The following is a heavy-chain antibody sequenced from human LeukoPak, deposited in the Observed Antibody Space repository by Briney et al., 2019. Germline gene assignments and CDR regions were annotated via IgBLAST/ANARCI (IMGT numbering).Heavy chain of an antibody. CDR1: GGTFSSYA. CDR2: IIPIFGTA. J-gene: IGHJ6*03. CDR3: ARGVVPAARDYYYYYVDV. Sequence: SVKVSCKASGGTFSSYAISWVRQAPGQGLEWMGGIIPIFGTANYAQKFQGRVTITTDESTSTAYMELSSLRSEDTAVYYCARGVVPAARDYYYYYVDVWGKGTTVTVSS. D-gene: IGHD2-2*01. V-gene: IGHV1-69*05.